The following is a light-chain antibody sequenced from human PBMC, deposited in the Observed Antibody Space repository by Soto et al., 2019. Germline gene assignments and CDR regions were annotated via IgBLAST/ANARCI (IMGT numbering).Light chain of an antibody. J-gene: IGKJ1*01. Sequence: EMVMTQSPATLSVSPGERATLSCRASQSISSYLAWYQQKPGQPPRLLIYVASTRAAGIPARFRGSGSGTEFALTIDSIQSEGFAVYCCAQYKVWPPRFGQGTKVEIK. CDR2: VAS. CDR3: AQYKVWPPR. V-gene: IGKV3-15*01. CDR1: QSISSY.